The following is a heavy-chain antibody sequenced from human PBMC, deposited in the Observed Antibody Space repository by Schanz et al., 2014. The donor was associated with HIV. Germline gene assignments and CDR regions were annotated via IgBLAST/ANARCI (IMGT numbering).Heavy chain of an antibody. V-gene: IGHV1-18*01. J-gene: IGHJ4*02. CDR3: ARGAAEMATMTPWRY. CDR2: ISNYIGNT. D-gene: IGHD5-12*01. Sequence: QVQLVQSGPEVKKPGASVTVSCKASGYTFTNYAINWVRQAPGQGLEWMGWISNYIGNTDYAQNLQGRVTMTADTFTNIAYMELRSLTSDDTAVYYCARGAAEMATMTPWRYWGQGTLVTVSS. CDR1: GYTFTNYA.